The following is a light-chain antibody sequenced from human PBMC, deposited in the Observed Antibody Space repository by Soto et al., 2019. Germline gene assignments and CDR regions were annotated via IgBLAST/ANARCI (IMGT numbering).Light chain of an antibody. CDR2: EVS. J-gene: IGLJ1*01. Sequence: QSALTQPPSASGSPRQAVTISCTGTSSDVCAYNYVSWYQQLPGKAPKLIIYEVSKRPSGVPDRFSGSKSGNTASLTVSGLQAEDEADYYYTSYAGTYSFFYVFGTGTKVTVL. V-gene: IGLV2-8*01. CDR3: TSYAGTYSFFYV. CDR1: SSDVCAYNY.